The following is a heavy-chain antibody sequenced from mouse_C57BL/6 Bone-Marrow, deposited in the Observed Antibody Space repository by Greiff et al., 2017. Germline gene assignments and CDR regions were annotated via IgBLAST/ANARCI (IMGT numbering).Heavy chain of an antibody. CDR2: INPSSGYT. Sequence: QVQLKESGAELARPGASVKMSCKASGYTFTSYTMHWVKQRPGQGLEWIGYINPSSGYTKYTQTFKDKATLTADKSSSTAYMQLSSLTSEDSAVYYCARSYRGYDSGYFDYWGQGTTLTVSS. CDR3: ARSYRGYDSGYFDY. CDR1: GYTFTSYT. V-gene: IGHV1-4*01. J-gene: IGHJ2*01. D-gene: IGHD2-2*01.